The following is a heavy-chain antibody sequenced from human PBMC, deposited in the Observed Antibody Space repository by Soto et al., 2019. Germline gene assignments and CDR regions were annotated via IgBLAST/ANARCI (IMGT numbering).Heavy chain of an antibody. CDR1: GFTLSDSY. Sequence: QVQLVESGGGLVKPGRSLRLSCAASGFTLSDSYMSWIRQAPGTGLEWLSYISSDGTGKRYAFSVAGRFTISRDNAKNSLFLQMNSLRAEDTAVYYCARDDRGKLGAHYYYYGMDVWGQGTTVTVSS. CDR3: ARDDRGKLGAHYYYYGMDV. J-gene: IGHJ6*02. V-gene: IGHV3-11*01. D-gene: IGHD3-16*01. CDR2: ISSDGTGK.